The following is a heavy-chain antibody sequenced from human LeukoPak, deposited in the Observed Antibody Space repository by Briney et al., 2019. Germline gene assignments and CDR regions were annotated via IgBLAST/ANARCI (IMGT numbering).Heavy chain of an antibody. Sequence: SGTLSLTCAVSGGSISSGKWWSWVRQPPGKGLEWIGEIYHSGNTNYNPSLKSRVTISVDWSKNHFSLKLSSVTAADTAVYYCAREGDYDILTGYYFIDSWGQGTLVTVSS. CDR2: IYHSGNT. V-gene: IGHV4-4*02. J-gene: IGHJ4*02. CDR1: GGSISSGKW. CDR3: AREGDYDILTGYYFIDS. D-gene: IGHD3-9*01.